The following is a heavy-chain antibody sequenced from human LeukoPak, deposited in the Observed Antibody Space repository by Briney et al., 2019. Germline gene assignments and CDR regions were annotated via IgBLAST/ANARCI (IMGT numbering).Heavy chain of an antibody. D-gene: IGHD2-15*01. Sequence: GGSLRLSCAASGFTFSSYAMSWVRQAPGKGLEWVAVISYDGINKYYADSVKGRFTISRDNSKNTLYLQMNSLRAEDTAVYYCARSPETYCSGNSCSSVEIDYWGQGTLVTVSS. CDR3: ARSPETYCSGNSCSSVEIDY. CDR1: GFTFSSYA. J-gene: IGHJ4*02. CDR2: ISYDGINK. V-gene: IGHV3-30*04.